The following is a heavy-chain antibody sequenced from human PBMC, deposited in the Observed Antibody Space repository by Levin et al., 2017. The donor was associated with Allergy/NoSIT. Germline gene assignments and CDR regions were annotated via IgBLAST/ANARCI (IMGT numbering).Heavy chain of an antibody. D-gene: IGHD6-19*01. V-gene: IGHV1-69*13. CDR2: IIPIFGTA. J-gene: IGHJ4*02. Sequence: ASVKVSCKASGGTFSSYAISWVRQAPGQGLEWMGGIIPIFGTANYAQKFQGRVTITADESTSTAYMELSSLRSEDTAVYYCARGSSDWPGFDYWGQGTLVTVSS. CDR3: ARGSSDWPGFDY. CDR1: GGTFSSYA.